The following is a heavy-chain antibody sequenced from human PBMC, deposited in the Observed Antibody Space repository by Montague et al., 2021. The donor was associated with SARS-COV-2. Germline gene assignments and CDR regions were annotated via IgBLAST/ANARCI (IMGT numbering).Heavy chain of an antibody. V-gene: IGHV3-30*18. CDR2: ISYDGSNK. CDR3: AKPYSGSYRSWFDP. CDR1: GFTFSSYG. D-gene: IGHD1-26*01. J-gene: IGHJ5*02. Sequence: SLRLSCAASGFTFSSYGMHWVRQAPGKGLERVAVISYDGSNKYYADSVKGRFTISRDNSKNTLYLQMNSLRAEDTAVYYCAKPYSGSYRSWFDPWGQGTLVTVSS.